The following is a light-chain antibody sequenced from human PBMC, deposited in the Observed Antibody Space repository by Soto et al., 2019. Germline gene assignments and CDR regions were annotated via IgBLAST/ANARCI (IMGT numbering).Light chain of an antibody. Sequence: AIQLTQSPSSLSASVGDRVTITCRASQGISSALAWDQQKPGKAPKLLIYDASSLESGVPSRFRGSGSGTNFTPTISSLQPEDFATYYCQQFLTVGGGTKVEIK. J-gene: IGKJ4*01. V-gene: IGKV1-13*02. CDR2: DAS. CDR3: QQFLT. CDR1: QGISSA.